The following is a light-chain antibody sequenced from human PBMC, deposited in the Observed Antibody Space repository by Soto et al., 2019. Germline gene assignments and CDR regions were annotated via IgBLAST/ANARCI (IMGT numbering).Light chain of an antibody. J-gene: IGLJ2*01. CDR3: AAWDDSLYGQVV. V-gene: IGLV1-44*01. CDR1: SSNIGSNT. Sequence: QSVLTQPPSASGTPGQRVTISCSGSSSNIGSNTVNWYQQLPGTAPKLLIYSNNQRPSGVPDRFSGSKSGTSASLAISGLQSEDEADYYCAAWDDSLYGQVVFGGGTKLTVL. CDR2: SNN.